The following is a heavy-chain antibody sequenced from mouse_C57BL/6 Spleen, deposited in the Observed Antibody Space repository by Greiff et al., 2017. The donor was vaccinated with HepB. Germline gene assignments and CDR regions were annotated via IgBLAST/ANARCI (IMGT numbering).Heavy chain of an antibody. J-gene: IGHJ2*01. CDR1: GYTFTSYW. Sequence: QVQLQQPGAELVMPGASVKLSCKASGYTFTSYWMHWVKQRPGQGLEWIGEIDPSDSYTNYNQKFKGKSTLTVDKSSSTAYMQLSSLTSEDSAVYYCARSTGTFDYWGQGTTLTVSS. V-gene: IGHV1-69*01. CDR2: IDPSDSYT. D-gene: IGHD4-1*01. CDR3: ARSTGTFDY.